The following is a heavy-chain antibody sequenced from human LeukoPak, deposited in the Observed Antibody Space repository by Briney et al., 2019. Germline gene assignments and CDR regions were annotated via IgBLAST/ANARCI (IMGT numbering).Heavy chain of an antibody. CDR3: ARGLGWKVTPMGLFYMDV. D-gene: IGHD1-1*01. J-gene: IGHJ6*03. Sequence: SETLSLTCTVSGGSISSYYWSWIRQPPGKGLEWIGYIYYSGSTNYNPSLKSRVTISVDTSKNQFSLKVRSVTAADTAVYYCARGLGWKVTPMGLFYMDVWGEGATVTVFS. V-gene: IGHV4-59*12. CDR1: GGSISSYY. CDR2: IYYSGST.